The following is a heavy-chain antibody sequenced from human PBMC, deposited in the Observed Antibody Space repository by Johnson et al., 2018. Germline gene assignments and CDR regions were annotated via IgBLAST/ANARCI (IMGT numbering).Heavy chain of an antibody. CDR3: AKDSNSYDFWTGYYYDYGMDV. Sequence: VQLVESGGGVVQPGRSLRLSCAASGFTFSSYGMHWVRQAPGKGLEWVAVISYDGSNKYYADSVKGRFTISRDNSKNTLYLQMNSLRAEDTAVYYCAKDSNSYDFWTGYYYDYGMDVWGQGTTVTVSS. J-gene: IGHJ6*02. CDR1: GFTFSSYG. D-gene: IGHD3-3*01. V-gene: IGHV3-30*18. CDR2: ISYDGSNK.